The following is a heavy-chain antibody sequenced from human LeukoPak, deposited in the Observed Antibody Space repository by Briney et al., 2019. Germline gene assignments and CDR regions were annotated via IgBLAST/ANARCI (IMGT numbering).Heavy chain of an antibody. Sequence: QPGGSLRLSCAVSGFTFSSSWMHWVRQAPGKGLVWVSHIKTDGSTTAYADSVKGRFTISRDNAKNTLYLQMNSLRAEDTGVYYCAKEYSPGSRGYFDYWGQGTLVTVSS. V-gene: IGHV3-74*01. CDR2: IKTDGSTT. J-gene: IGHJ4*02. CDR1: GFTFSSSW. CDR3: AKEYSPGSRGYFDY. D-gene: IGHD2-21*01.